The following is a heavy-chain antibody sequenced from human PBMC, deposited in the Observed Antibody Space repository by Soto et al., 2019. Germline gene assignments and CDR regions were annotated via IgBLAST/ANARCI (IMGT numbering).Heavy chain of an antibody. V-gene: IGHV4-31*11. CDR2: IHYSGRT. CDR3: ARYYFDSSGYSNCFDP. CDR1: GGSISSGAYY. D-gene: IGHD3-22*01. Sequence: TLSLTCAVSGGSISSGAYYWAWIRQDPGKGREWIAYIHYSGRTYYNTSLKTRVTISVDTSNNQFSLNLSSVTAADTAVYYCARYYFDSSGYSNCFDPWGQGTLVTVSS. J-gene: IGHJ5*02.